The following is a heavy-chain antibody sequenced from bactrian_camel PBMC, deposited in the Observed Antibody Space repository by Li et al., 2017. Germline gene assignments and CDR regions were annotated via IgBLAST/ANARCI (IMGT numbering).Heavy chain of an antibody. V-gene: IGHV3S54*01. D-gene: IGHD7*01. CDR2: VYIAFRPDDQRT. CDR1: GTIYHDAC. J-gene: IGHJ6*01. CDR3: AADYCNGGAYDLGGRIVSSDFTY. Sequence: QVQLVESGGGSVQAGGSLRLSCRAKGTIYHDACVGWLRQAPGKEREAVATVYIAFRPDDQRTYYADSVKGRFTISPGNATNTVSLQMNSLKPEDTAMYYCAADYCNGGAYDLGGRIVSSDFTYWGQGTQVTVS.